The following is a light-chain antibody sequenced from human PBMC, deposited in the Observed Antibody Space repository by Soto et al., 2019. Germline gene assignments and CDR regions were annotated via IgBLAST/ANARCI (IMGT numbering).Light chain of an antibody. CDR2: ATS. CDR3: QQTNTFPLT. V-gene: IGKV1-12*01. CDR1: QDISSW. J-gene: IGKJ4*01. Sequence: DIQMTQSPSSVSASVGDRVTITCRASQDISSWLAWYQQKTGKAPKVLIFATSSLHSGVPSRFSGSGSGTDYTLTINSLQPEDFATYYCQQTNTFPLTFGGGTKVEIK.